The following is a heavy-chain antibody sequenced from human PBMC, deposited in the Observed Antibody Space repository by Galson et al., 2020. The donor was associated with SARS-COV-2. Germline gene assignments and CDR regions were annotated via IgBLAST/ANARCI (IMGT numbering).Heavy chain of an antibody. CDR1: GGSISSYY. CDR3: ARGFRFLDV. Sequence: SETLSLTCTVSGGSISSYYWSWIRQPPGKGLEWIGYIYYSGSTNYNPSLKSRVTISVDTSKNQFSLKLSSVTAADTAVYYCARGFRFLDVWGKGTTVTVSS. CDR2: IYYSGST. J-gene: IGHJ6*04. V-gene: IGHV4-59*01. D-gene: IGHD3-3*01.